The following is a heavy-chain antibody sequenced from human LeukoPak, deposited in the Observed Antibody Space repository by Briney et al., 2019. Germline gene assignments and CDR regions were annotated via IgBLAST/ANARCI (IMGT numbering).Heavy chain of an antibody. D-gene: IGHD6-19*01. J-gene: IGHJ3*02. Sequence: KPSETLSLTCTVSGGSISSSSYYWGWIRQPPGKGLERIGSIYYSGSTYYNPSLKSRVTISVDTSKNQFSLKLSSVTAADTAVYYCARPIIAVAGNAFDIWGQGTMVTVSS. CDR2: IYYSGST. CDR3: ARPIIAVAGNAFDI. V-gene: IGHV4-39*01. CDR1: GGSISSSSYY.